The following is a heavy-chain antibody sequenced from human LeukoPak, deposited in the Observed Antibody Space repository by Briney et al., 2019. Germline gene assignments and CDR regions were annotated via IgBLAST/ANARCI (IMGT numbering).Heavy chain of an antibody. CDR1: GYTFSIYA. D-gene: IGHD1-1*01. Sequence: GESLKISCKASGYTFSIYAMTWVRQAPGKGLEWVSGISASGDSTYYADSVKGRFTISRDKAKNTLYLQMNSLRAEDTAVYYCAKHLETGNYYFDYWGQGTLVTVSS. J-gene: IGHJ4*02. CDR2: ISASGDST. V-gene: IGHV3-23*01. CDR3: AKHLETGNYYFDY.